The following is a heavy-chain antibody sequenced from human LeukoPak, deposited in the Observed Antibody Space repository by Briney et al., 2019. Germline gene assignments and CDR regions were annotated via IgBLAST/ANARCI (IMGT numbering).Heavy chain of an antibody. V-gene: IGHV4-59*06. J-gene: IGHJ4*02. CDR2: IHYSGST. CDR3: ATYDSSGYPTSYFDY. Sequence: SETLSLTCSVSGGSINSYFWSWIRQPPGKGLEWIGYIHYSGSTYYNPSLKSRVTISVDTSKNQFSLKLSSVTAADTAVYYCATYDSSGYPTSYFDYWGQGTLVTVSS. D-gene: IGHD3-22*01. CDR1: GGSINSYF.